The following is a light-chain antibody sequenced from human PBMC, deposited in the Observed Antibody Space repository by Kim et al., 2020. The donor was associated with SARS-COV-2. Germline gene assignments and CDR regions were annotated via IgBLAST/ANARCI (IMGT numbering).Light chain of an antibody. J-gene: IGLJ3*02. V-gene: IGLV3-1*01. Sequence: VPPGQTVTITCSGDKLGEKYSSWYQQQPGQAPVLVIYQDTKRPSGIPERFAGSNSGNTATLTISGAQAMDEADYYCQAWDNTWVFGGGTQLTVL. CDR1: KLGEKY. CDR3: QAWDNTWV. CDR2: QDT.